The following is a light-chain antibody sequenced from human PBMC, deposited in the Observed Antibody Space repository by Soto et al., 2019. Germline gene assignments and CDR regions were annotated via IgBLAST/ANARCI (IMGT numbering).Light chain of an antibody. CDR1: QSIGYW. CDR3: QQYNSYSFT. CDR2: KAS. Sequence: DIQMTQSPSTLSASVGDRVTITCRASQSIGYWFAWYQQKPGKAPKLLINKASSLQSGVPLRFSGSGSGTEFTLTISSLQPDDIATYYCQQYNSYSFTFGQGTKLEIK. J-gene: IGKJ2*01. V-gene: IGKV1-5*03.